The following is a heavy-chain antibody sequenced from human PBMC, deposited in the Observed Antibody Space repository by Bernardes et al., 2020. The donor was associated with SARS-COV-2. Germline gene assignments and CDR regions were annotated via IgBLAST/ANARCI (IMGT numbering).Heavy chain of an antibody. Sequence: SESLSLTCTVSGDSISSSIDYWAWLLQPPGKGLEWIGSLSYGGTTYDNPSLTSRVTISVDTSKNQLSLRLTSVTAADTAVYYCARHAPIFYGSGKKIEKADYWGQGTMVTVSS. CDR3: ARHAPIFYGSGKKIEKADY. D-gene: IGHD3-10*01. J-gene: IGHJ3*01. V-gene: IGHV4-39*01. CDR2: LSYGGTT. CDR1: GDSISSSIDY.